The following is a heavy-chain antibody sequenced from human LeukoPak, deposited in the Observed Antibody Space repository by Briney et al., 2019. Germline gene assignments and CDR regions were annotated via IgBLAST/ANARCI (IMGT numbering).Heavy chain of an antibody. Sequence: ASVKVSCKASGYTFTGYYMHWVRQAPGQGREWMGWINPNSGGTNYAQKFQGRVTMTRDTSISTAYMELSRLRSDDTAVYYCARGGSYYDSSGYYDAFDIWGQGTMVTVSS. J-gene: IGHJ3*02. V-gene: IGHV1-2*02. D-gene: IGHD3-22*01. CDR1: GYTFTGYY. CDR2: INPNSGGT. CDR3: ARGGSYYDSSGYYDAFDI.